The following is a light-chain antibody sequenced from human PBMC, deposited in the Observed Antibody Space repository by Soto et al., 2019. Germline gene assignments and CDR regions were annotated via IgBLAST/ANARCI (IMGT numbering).Light chain of an antibody. CDR2: GAS. J-gene: IGKJ1*01. V-gene: IGKV3-20*01. CDR1: QSVSSSY. CDR3: QQYGSSPGT. Sequence: EIVLTQSPGTLSLTPGERATLSCRASQSVSSSYVDWYQQKPGQAPRLLIYGASSRATGIPDRFSGSGSGTDFTLTISRLEPEDFAVYYCQQYGSSPGTFGQGTKVEIK.